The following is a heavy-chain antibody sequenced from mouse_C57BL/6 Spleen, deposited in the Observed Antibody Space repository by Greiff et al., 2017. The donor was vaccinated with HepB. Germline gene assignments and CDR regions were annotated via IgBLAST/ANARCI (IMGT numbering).Heavy chain of an antibody. CDR2: INPSTGGT. Sequence: EVKLQESGPELVKPGASVKISCKASGYSFTGYYMNWVKQSPEKSLEWIGEINPSTGGTTYNQKFKAKATLTVDKSSSTAYMQLKSLTSEDSAVYYCARGGYDGPYYFDYWGQGTTLTVSS. CDR1: GYSFTGYY. CDR3: ARGGYDGPYYFDY. D-gene: IGHD2-2*01. V-gene: IGHV1-42*01. J-gene: IGHJ2*01.